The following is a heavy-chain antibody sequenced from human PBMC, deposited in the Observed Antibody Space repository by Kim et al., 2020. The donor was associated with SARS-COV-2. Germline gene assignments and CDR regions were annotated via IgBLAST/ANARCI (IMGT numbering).Heavy chain of an antibody. J-gene: IGHJ3*02. V-gene: IGHV3-64D*06. D-gene: IGHD3-3*01. CDR1: GFTFSSYA. CDR2: ISSNGGST. CDR3: VKGERITIFGVVILGSVGDAFDI. Sequence: GGSLRLSCSASGFTFSSYAMHWVRQAPGKGLEYVSAISSNGGSTYYADSVKGRFTISRDNSKNTLYLQMSSLRAEDTAVYYCVKGERITIFGVVILGSVGDAFDIWGQGTMVTVSS.